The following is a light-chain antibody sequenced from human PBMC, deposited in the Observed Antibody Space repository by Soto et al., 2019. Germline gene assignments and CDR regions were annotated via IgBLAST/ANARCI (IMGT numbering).Light chain of an antibody. Sequence: EIVLTQSPGSLSLSLGERATLSCRASQSVDSAFFAWYQQKPGQPPRLLMYGASRRATGIPNRFSGSGSGTDFTLTISRLEPEDFAVYYCQQYASSLTFGQGTKVEI. J-gene: IGKJ1*01. V-gene: IGKV3-20*01. CDR1: QSVDSAF. CDR2: GAS. CDR3: QQYASSLT.